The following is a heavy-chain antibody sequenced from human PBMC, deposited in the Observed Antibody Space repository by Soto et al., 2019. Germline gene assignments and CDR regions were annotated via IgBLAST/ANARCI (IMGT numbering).Heavy chain of an antibody. V-gene: IGHV3-7*04. D-gene: IGHD3-9*01. CDR2: IKHDGSEK. J-gene: IGHJ6*02. CDR1: GFTFSSYW. Sequence: PGGSLRLSCAASGFTFSSYWMSWVRQAPEKGLEWVANIKHDGSEKYYVDSVKGRFTISRENAKNSLHLQMNSLRAEDTAVYYCARAIRPLRYFDWLYPPSDPDGMDVWGQGTTVTVSS. CDR3: ARAIRPLRYFDWLYPPSDPDGMDV.